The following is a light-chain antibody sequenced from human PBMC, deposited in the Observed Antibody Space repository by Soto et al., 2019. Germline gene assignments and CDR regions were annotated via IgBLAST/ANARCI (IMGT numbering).Light chain of an antibody. CDR1: SSDVGGYNY. Sequence: QSVLTQPASASGSPGQSITISCTGTSSDVGGYNYVSWYQQHPGKGPKLMIYEVSNRPSGVSSRFSGSKSGNTASLTISGLQAEDEADYYCSSYTSSSTYVFGTGTKLTVL. CDR2: EVS. J-gene: IGLJ1*01. V-gene: IGLV2-14*01. CDR3: SSYTSSSTYV.